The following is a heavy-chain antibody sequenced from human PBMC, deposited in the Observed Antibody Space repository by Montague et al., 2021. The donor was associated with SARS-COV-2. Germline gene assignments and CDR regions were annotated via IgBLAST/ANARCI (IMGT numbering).Heavy chain of an antibody. V-gene: IGHV3-30-3*01. J-gene: IGHJ4*02. Sequence: SLRLSCAASGFTFSLYSMHWVRQAPGKGLEWVAVISYDGNNKYYADSVRGRFTVSRDNSKNTLHLQMSSLRAEDTAVYYCARVFSGTYLDYFDYWGQVSLVTVSS. CDR3: ARVFSGTYLDYFDY. D-gene: IGHD1-26*01. CDR1: GFTFSLYS. CDR2: ISYDGNNK.